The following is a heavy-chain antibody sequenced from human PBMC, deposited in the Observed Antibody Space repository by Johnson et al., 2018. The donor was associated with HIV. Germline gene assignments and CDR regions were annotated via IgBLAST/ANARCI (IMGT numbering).Heavy chain of an antibody. CDR3: ARGVDYYDSSGHDAFDI. CDR2: ISSSGSTI. J-gene: IGHJ3*02. D-gene: IGHD3-22*01. CDR1: GFTFSSYE. Sequence: VQLVESGGGLVQPGGSLRLSCAASGFTFSSYEMNWVRQAPGKGLEWVSYISSSGSTIYYADSVTGRFTISRDNAKNSLYLQMNSLRAEDTAVYYCARGVDYYDSSGHDAFDIWGQGTMVTVSS. V-gene: IGHV3-48*03.